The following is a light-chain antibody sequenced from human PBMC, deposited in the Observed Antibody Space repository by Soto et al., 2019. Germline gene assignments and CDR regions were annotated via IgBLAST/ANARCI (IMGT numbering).Light chain of an antibody. CDR1: QTIDSW. CDR2: KAS. Sequence: DIQMTQSPSTLSGSVGDRVTITCRASQTIDSWLAWYQQRPGKPSNLLIYKASTLASGVPSRFSGSGSGTEFTLTINSLQPDDFATYYCQQYHIYSGTFGQGTKVDIK. V-gene: IGKV1-5*03. J-gene: IGKJ1*01. CDR3: QQYHIYSGT.